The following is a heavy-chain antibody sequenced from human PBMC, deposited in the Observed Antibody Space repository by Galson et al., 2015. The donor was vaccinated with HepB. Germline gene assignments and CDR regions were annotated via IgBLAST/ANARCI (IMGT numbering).Heavy chain of an antibody. Sequence: SVKVSCKASGGTFSSYAIGWVRQAPGQGLEWMGRIIPILGIANYAQKFQGRVTITADKSTSTAYMELSSLRSEDTAVYYCATKLGQPLYSAWYFDLWGRGTLVTVSS. D-gene: IGHD7-27*01. CDR1: GGTFSSYA. CDR2: IIPILGIA. J-gene: IGHJ2*01. V-gene: IGHV1-69*04. CDR3: ATKLGQPLYSAWYFDL.